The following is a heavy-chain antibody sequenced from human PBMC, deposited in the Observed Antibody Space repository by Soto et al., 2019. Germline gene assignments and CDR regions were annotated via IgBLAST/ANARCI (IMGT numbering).Heavy chain of an antibody. V-gene: IGHV1-69*19. CDR2: ISPMFGAA. D-gene: IGHD3-10*01. CDR3: AREVQVHTPAFVY. Sequence: QEQLVQSGAEMQKPGSSVKVSCQSSGGTFNTYAMNWVRQAPGQGPEWMGDISPMFGAANYAPKFQGRVTITADESTGTSYMQLSSLTSEDTALYFCAREVQVHTPAFVYWGQGTLVTVSS. CDR1: GGTFNTYA. J-gene: IGHJ4*02.